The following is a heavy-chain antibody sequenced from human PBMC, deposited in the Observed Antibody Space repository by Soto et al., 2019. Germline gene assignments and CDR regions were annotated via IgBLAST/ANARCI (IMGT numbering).Heavy chain of an antibody. Sequence: GGSLRLSCAASGFTFSSYAMHWVRQAPGKGLEWVAVISYDGSNKYYADSVKGRFTISRDNSKNTLYLQMNSLRAEDTAVYYCARAHSDHADAFDIWGQGTMVTVSS. CDR3: ARAHSDHADAFDI. J-gene: IGHJ3*02. CDR2: ISYDGSNK. V-gene: IGHV3-30-3*01. CDR1: GFTFSSYA.